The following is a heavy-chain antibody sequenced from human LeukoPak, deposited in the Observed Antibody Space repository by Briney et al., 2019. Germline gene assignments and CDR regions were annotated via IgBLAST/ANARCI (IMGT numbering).Heavy chain of an antibody. CDR2: INPNSGGT. CDR3: VKDGGAFDI. V-gene: IGHV1-2*02. J-gene: IGHJ3*02. Sequence: ASVKVSCKTSGYTFTGYYMHWVRQGPGQGLEWMGWINPNSGGTNYAQKFQGRVTMTRDTSISTAYMELTRLTSDDTAVYYCVKDGGAFDIWGQGTMVTVSS. CDR1: GYTFTGYY. D-gene: IGHD3-10*01.